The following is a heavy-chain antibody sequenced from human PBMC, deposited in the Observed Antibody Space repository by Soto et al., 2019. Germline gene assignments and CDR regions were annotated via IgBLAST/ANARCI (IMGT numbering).Heavy chain of an antibody. CDR3: ARKRYCTNGVFYTFSGPSKYRMAF. V-gene: IGHV1-69*13. D-gene: IGHD2-8*01. J-gene: IGHJ6*02. CDR1: GGTFSSYA. CDR2: IIPIFGTA. Sequence: SVKVSCKASGGTFSSYAISWVRQAPGQGLEWMGGIIPIFGTANYAQKFQGRVTITADESTSTAYMELSSLRSEDTAVYYCARKRYCTNGVFYTFSGPSKYRMAFCGQGTTVPVSS.